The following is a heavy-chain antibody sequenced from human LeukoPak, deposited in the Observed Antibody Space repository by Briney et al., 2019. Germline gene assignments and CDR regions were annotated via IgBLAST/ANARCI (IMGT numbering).Heavy chain of an antibody. CDR2: ISSSSSYI. CDR1: GFTFSSYS. Sequence: GGSLRLSCAASGFTFSSYSMNWVRQAPGKGLEWVSSISSSSSYIYYPDSVKGRFTISRDNAKNSLCLQMNSLRAEDTAVYYCARDDPRYYYGMDVWGQGTTVTVSS. CDR3: ARDDPRYYYGMDV. V-gene: IGHV3-21*01. J-gene: IGHJ6*02.